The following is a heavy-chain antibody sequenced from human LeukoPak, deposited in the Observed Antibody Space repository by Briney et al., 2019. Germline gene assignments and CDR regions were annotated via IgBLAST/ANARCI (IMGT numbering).Heavy chain of an antibody. V-gene: IGHV5-51*01. CDR3: ARHFKAARRPFDY. CDR2: IYPGDSDT. CDR1: GYSFTSYW. J-gene: IGHJ4*02. D-gene: IGHD6-6*01. Sequence: GESLKISCKGSGYSFTSYWIGWVRQMPGKGLEWMGIIYPGDSDTRYSPSFQGQVTISADKSISTAYLQWNSLKASDTAMYYCARHFKAARRPFDYWGQGTLVTVSS.